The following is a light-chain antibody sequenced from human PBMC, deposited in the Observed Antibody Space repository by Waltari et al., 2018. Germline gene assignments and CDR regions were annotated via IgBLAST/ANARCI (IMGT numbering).Light chain of an antibody. CDR3: QQYGTSPRT. Sequence: EIVLTQSPGTLSLSPGSRATLPCRASQRVTSTYLAWYQQKPGQAPRPLIYGASNRASGIPDRFSGSGSGTDYTLTISRLEPEDFAVYYCQQYGTSPRTFGPGTKLEIK. CDR2: GAS. V-gene: IGKV3-20*01. CDR1: QRVTSTY. J-gene: IGKJ1*01.